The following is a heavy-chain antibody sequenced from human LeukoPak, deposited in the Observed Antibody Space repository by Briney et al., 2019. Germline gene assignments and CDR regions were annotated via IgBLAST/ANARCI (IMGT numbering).Heavy chain of an antibody. D-gene: IGHD4-23*01. CDR2: INAGNGNT. CDR3: ARDLSTVVTRYYFDY. V-gene: IGHV1-3*03. Sequence: ASVKVSCKASGYTFTSYAMHWVRQAPGQRLEWMGWINAGNGNTKYSQEFQGRVTITRDTSASTAYMELSSLRSEDMAVYYCARDLSTVVTRYYFDYWGQGTLVTVSS. CDR1: GYTFTSYA. J-gene: IGHJ4*02.